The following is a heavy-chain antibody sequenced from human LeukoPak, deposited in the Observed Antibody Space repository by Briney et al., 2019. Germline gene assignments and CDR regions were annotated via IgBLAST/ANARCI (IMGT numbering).Heavy chain of an antibody. D-gene: IGHD6-13*01. J-gene: IGHJ6*02. V-gene: IGHV5-51*01. Sequence: GESLKISCKGSGYSFTSYWIGWVRQMPGKGLEWMGIIYPGDSDTRYRPSFQGQVTISADKSISTAYLQWSGLKASDTAIYYCARRSQLGYYYYGMDVWGQGTTVTVSS. CDR1: GYSFTSYW. CDR3: ARRSQLGYYYYGMDV. CDR2: IYPGDSDT.